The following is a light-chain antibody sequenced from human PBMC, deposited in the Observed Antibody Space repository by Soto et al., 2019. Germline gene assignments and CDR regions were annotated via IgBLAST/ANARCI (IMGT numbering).Light chain of an antibody. V-gene: IGKV3-15*01. J-gene: IGKJ1*01. CDR1: QSDSSN. Sequence: EIVMTQSPATLSVSPGERATLSCRASQSDSSNLAWYRQKPGQAPRLLIYGASTRATGIPARFSGSGSGTEFTLTISSLQSEDFAVYYCQQYNNWPWTFGQGTKVETK. CDR2: GAS. CDR3: QQYNNWPWT.